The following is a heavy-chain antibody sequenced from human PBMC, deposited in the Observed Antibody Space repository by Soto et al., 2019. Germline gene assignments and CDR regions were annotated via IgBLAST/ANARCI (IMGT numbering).Heavy chain of an antibody. CDR3: AKQVRDGTSSPYYFDY. CDR2: ISSAVNT. CDR1: GFTFSNYA. V-gene: IGHV3-23*01. D-gene: IGHD6-6*01. Sequence: PGGSLRLSXAGSGFTFSNYAMSWVRQAPGKGLEWVSAISSAVNTYYADSVKGRFTISRDNSKNTLSLQMNSLRAEDTAAYYCAKQVRDGTSSPYYFDYWGQGTLVTVS. J-gene: IGHJ4*02.